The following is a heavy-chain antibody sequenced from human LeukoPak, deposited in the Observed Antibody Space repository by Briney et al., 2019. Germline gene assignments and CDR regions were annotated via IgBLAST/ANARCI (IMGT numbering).Heavy chain of an antibody. CDR1: GGSISSSNW. J-gene: IGHJ4*02. V-gene: IGHV4-4*02. Sequence: SETLSLTCAVSGGSISSSNWWSWVRQPPGKGLEWIGEIYHSGSTNYNPSLKSRVTISVDKSKNQFSLKLSSVTAADTAVYYCARGKDVLLWFGEYYFDYWGQGTLVTVSS. D-gene: IGHD3-10*01. CDR3: ARGKDVLLWFGEYYFDY. CDR2: IYHSGST.